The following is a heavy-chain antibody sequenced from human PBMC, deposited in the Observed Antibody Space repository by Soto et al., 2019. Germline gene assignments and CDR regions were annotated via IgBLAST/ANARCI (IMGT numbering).Heavy chain of an antibody. D-gene: IGHD3-9*01. CDR3: ARAWAAGYYNYYYYGMDV. Sequence: ASVKVSCKASGYTFTSYYINWVRQATGQGLEWVGWMNPNSGNTGYAQKFQGRATMTRNTSISTAYMELSSLRSEDTAVYYCARAWAAGYYNYYYYGMDVWGQGTTVTVSS. J-gene: IGHJ6*02. V-gene: IGHV1-8*01. CDR1: GYTFTSYY. CDR2: MNPNSGNT.